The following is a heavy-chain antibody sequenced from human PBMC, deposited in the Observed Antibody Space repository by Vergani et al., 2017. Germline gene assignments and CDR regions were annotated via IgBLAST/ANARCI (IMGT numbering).Heavy chain of an antibody. J-gene: IGHJ4*02. CDR1: GGSISSAGFS. CDR3: ARSRLERWLHLGYFDY. D-gene: IGHD5-24*01. V-gene: IGHV4-61*02. CDR2: VSTSGST. Sequence: QVQLQESGPGLVKPSQTLSLPFTVSGGSISSAGFSWSWVRQPAGKELEWIGRVSTSGSTNYNPSLKSRVTMSIDPSKNQFSLKRSSVTAADTAVYYCARSRLERWLHLGYFDYWGQGTLVTVSS.